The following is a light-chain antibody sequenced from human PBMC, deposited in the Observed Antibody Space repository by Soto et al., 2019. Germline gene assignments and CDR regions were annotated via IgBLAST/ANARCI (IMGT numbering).Light chain of an antibody. Sequence: QAVVTQPPSVSGAPGQRVTISCTGRSSNIGAGYDVHWYQQFPGTAPKLLIYGNSNRPSGVPDRFTGSKSGTLASLAITGLLAEDEADYFCQSYDSSLSGSRVFGGGTKLTVL. CDR3: QSYDSSLSGSRV. CDR1: SSNIGAGYD. V-gene: IGLV1-40*01. CDR2: GNS. J-gene: IGLJ3*02.